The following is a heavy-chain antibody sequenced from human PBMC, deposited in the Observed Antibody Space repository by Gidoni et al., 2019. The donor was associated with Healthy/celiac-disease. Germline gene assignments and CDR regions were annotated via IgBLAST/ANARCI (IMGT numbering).Heavy chain of an antibody. V-gene: IGHV3-48*02. CDR1: GFTFSSYS. J-gene: IGHJ6*02. Sequence: EVQLVESGGGLVQPGGSLRLSCAASGFTFSSYSMNWVRQAPGKGLEWVSYISSSSSTIYYVDSVKGRFTISRDNAKNSLYLQMNSLRDEDTAVYYCARDEKSGEYSSGWYYYYGMDVWGQGTTVTVSS. CDR3: ARDEKSGEYSSGWYYYYGMDV. D-gene: IGHD6-19*01. CDR2: ISSSSSTI.